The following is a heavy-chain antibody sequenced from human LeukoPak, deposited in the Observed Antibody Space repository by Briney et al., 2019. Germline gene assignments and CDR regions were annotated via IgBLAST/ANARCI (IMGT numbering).Heavy chain of an antibody. CDR2: ISSSSSSDI. CDR1: GFTFSNYS. Sequence: PGGSLRLSCAASGFTFSNYSLNWVRQAPGKGLEWVSSISSSSSSDIYYADSVKGRFTISRDNAKNPLYLQMNSLRAEDTAVYYCARESGYDIDFDYWGQGTLVTVSS. D-gene: IGHD5-12*01. CDR3: ARESGYDIDFDY. J-gene: IGHJ4*02. V-gene: IGHV3-21*01.